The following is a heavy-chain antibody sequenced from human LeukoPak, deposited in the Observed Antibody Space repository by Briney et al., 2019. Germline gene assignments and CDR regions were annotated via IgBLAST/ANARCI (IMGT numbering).Heavy chain of an antibody. V-gene: IGHV4-39*01. J-gene: IGHJ4*02. D-gene: IGHD3-10*01. CDR2: IYYSGST. Sequence: TSSETLSLTCTVSGGSISSSSYYWGWIRQPRGKGLEWIGSIYYSGSTYYNPSLKSRVTISVDTSKNQFSLKLSSVSAADTAVYYCARALRGSGRLYYFDYWGQGTLVTVSS. CDR3: ARALRGSGRLYYFDY. CDR1: GGSISSSSYY.